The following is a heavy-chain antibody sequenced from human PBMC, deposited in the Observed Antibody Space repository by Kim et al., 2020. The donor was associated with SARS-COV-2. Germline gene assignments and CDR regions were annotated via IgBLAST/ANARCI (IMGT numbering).Heavy chain of an antibody. CDR1: GEPFSDYP. CDR2: ITPTGGMA. V-gene: IGHV1-69*04. Sequence: SVKVSCRTSGEPFSDYPINWLRQAPGQGLEWIGKITPTGGMAIYALEFQGRVTITADTFTTTVYLELRTLRSEDTAVYYCATGRYYDVLTGYSSLDYWGQGTLVTVSS. CDR3: ATGRYYDVLTGYSSLDY. D-gene: IGHD3-9*01. J-gene: IGHJ4*02.